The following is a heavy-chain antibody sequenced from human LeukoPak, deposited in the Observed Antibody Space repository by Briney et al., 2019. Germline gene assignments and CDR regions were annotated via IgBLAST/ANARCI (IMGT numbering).Heavy chain of an antibody. J-gene: IGHJ4*02. V-gene: IGHV4-59*01. D-gene: IGHD3-10*01. CDR2: IYYTGST. CDR1: GGSIHSYY. Sequence: SQTLSLTCTVSGGSIHSYYWSWIRQPPGGGLEYIGYIYYTGSTNYNPSLKSRVTISVDMSMNQSSLKLSSVTAADTAVYYCARDPPGSGSFLDNWGQGTLVTVSS. CDR3: ARDPPGSGSFLDN.